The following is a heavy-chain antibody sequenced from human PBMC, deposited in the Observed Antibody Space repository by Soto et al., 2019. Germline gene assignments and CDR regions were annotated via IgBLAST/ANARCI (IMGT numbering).Heavy chain of an antibody. CDR3: ATSEKGYNWNYFDH. J-gene: IGHJ4*02. V-gene: IGHV4-59*04. CDR1: GGSIIGFY. D-gene: IGHD1-20*01. CDR2: IFYAGTT. Sequence: PSETLSLTCTVSGGSIIGFYWSWMRQPPGKGLEWIGYIFYAGTTLYTPSLKSRVTISVDTSKNQFSLKVSGVSAADTAVYYCATSEKGYNWNYFDHWGEGAPGTV.